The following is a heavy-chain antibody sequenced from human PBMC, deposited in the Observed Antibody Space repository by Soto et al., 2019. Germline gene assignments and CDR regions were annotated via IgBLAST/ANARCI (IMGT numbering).Heavy chain of an antibody. CDR1: GFTVSSKY. J-gene: IGHJ4*02. CDR3: ARGKGYYYFDFDL. V-gene: IGHV3-53*01. D-gene: IGHD3-22*01. Sequence: PGGSLRLSCAASGFTVSSKYMNWVRQAPGKGLDWVSVIHIGGDTYYADSVEGRFTISRDNSKNTLYLQMNSLRVEDTAVYYCARGKGYYYFDFDLWGQGTLVTVSS. CDR2: IHIGGDT.